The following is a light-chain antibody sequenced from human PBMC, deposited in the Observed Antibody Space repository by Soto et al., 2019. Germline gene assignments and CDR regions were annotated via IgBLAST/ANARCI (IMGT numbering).Light chain of an antibody. CDR3: CSYAGSSTYV. J-gene: IGLJ1*01. CDR2: EGS. V-gene: IGLV2-23*01. Sequence: QSALTQPASVSGSPGQSITISCTGTSSDVGSYNLVSWYQQHPGKATKLMIYEGSKRPSGVSNRFSGSKSGNTASLTISGLQAEDEADYYCCSYAGSSTYVFGTGTKGTVL. CDR1: SSDVGSYNL.